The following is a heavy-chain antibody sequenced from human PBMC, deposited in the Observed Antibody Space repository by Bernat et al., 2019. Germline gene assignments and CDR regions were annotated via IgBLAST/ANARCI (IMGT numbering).Heavy chain of an antibody. D-gene: IGHD3-22*01. Sequence: QVQLVQSGAEVKKPGSSVKVSCKASGGTFSSYAISWVRQAPGQGLEWMGRIIPILGTANYAQKFQGRVTITADKSTSTAYMELSSLRSEDTAVYYCARGAVYYYDSSGYIGYFDLWGRGTLVTVSS. J-gene: IGHJ2*01. CDR2: IIPILGTA. V-gene: IGHV1-69*04. CDR1: GGTFSSYA. CDR3: ARGAVYYYDSSGYIGYFDL.